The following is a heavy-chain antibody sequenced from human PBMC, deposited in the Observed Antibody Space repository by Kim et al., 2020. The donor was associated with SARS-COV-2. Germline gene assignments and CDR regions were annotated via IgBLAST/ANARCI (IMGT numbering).Heavy chain of an antibody. Sequence: GGSLRLSCAASGFTFSSSSMAWVRQAPGKGLEWVSSIVSGGDITYYADSVKGPFTISRDNSESTLYLQMDSLRAGDTALYYCAKDRRGPLAATWYFDYWGQGTLVTVSS. D-gene: IGHD2-15*01. CDR3: AKDRRGPLAATWYFDY. CDR1: GFTFSSSS. V-gene: IGHV3-23*01. J-gene: IGHJ4*02. CDR2: IVSGGDIT.